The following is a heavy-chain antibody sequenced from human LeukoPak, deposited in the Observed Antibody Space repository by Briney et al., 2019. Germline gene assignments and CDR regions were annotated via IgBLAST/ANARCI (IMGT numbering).Heavy chain of an antibody. CDR2: ISAYNGNT. CDR1: GYTFTSYG. V-gene: IGHV1-18*01. D-gene: IGHD4-17*01. Sequence: ASVKVSCKASGYTFTSYGISWVRQAPGQGLEWMGWISAYNGNTNYAQKLQGRVTMSTDTPTSTAYMELRSLRSDDTAVYYCARDGSNLADYGANFDYWGQGTLVTVSS. J-gene: IGHJ4*02. CDR3: ARDGSNLADYGANFDY.